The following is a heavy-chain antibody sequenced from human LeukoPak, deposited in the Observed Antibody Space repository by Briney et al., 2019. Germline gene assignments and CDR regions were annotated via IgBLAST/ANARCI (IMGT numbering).Heavy chain of an antibody. V-gene: IGHV3-30-3*01. J-gene: IGHJ4*02. CDR1: GFTFSSYA. Sequence: GGSLRLSCAASGFTFSSYAVHWVRQAPDKGLEWMAVISDGGSDKYYADSVRGRFTISRDNSENTRTLQMSSLRAEDTALYYCARGISSGIVVTAIAYWGQGTLVTVSS. D-gene: IGHD2-21*02. CDR2: ISDGGSDK. CDR3: ARGISSGIVVTAIAY.